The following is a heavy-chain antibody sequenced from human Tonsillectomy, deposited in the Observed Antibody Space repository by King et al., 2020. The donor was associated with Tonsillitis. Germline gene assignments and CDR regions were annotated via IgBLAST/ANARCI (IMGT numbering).Heavy chain of an antibody. CDR2: VSYDGDNK. J-gene: IGHJ6*02. V-gene: IGHV3-30*18. D-gene: IGHD3-10*01. Sequence: VQLVESGGGVVQPGGSLRLSCAASGFTFSSHDMHWVRQGPGKGLEWVAVVSYDGDNKYSAASVKGRFTISRDNSKNTLYLQLNSLRAEDTAVYYCAKALYYYNSGSSYMPYYYYGLDVWGQGTTVTVSS. CDR3: AKALYYYNSGSSYMPYYYYGLDV. CDR1: GFTFSSHD.